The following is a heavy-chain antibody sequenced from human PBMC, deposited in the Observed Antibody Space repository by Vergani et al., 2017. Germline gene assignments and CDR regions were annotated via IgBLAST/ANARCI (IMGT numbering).Heavy chain of an antibody. CDR1: GFTFSNAW. CDR3: TTWYCSSTSCTMTGYYCYYYYMDV. V-gene: IGHV3-15*01. J-gene: IGHJ6*03. D-gene: IGHD2-2*01. CDR2: IKSKTDGGTT. Sequence: EVQLVESGGGLVKPGGSLRLSCAASGFTFSNAWMSWVRQAPGKGLEWVGRIKSKTDGGTTDYAAPVEGRFTISRDDSKNTLYLQMNSLKTEDTAVYYCTTWYCSSTSCTMTGYYCYYYYMDVWGKGTTVTVSS.